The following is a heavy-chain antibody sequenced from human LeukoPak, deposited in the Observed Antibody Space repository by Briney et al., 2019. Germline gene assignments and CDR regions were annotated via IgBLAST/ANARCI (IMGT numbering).Heavy chain of an antibody. J-gene: IGHJ4*02. Sequence: GRSLRLSCAASGFTFSSYGMHWVRQAPGKGLEWVAVIWYDGSNKYYADSVKGRLTISRDNSKNTLYLQMNSLRAEDTAVYYCARWGVDTAMVSRWYYFDYWGQGTLVTVSS. V-gene: IGHV3-33*01. CDR1: GFTFSSYG. CDR2: IWYDGSNK. D-gene: IGHD5-18*01. CDR3: ARWGVDTAMVSRWYYFDY.